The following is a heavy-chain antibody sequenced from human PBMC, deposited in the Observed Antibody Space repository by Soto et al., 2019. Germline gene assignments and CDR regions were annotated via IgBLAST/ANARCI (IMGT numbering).Heavy chain of an antibody. CDR1: VGSVSSSDYY. CDR2: VYYSGTT. Sequence: QLQLQESGPGLVKPSETLSLTCTVSVGSVSSSDYYWGWIRQPPGKELEWIGAVYYSGTTYYMPSLKSRVTISVDTSKNHFSLNLRSVTAADTAVYYCARQTGGFGYYFDYWGQGALVTVSS. D-gene: IGHD3-16*01. V-gene: IGHV4-39*01. CDR3: ARQTGGFGYYFDY. J-gene: IGHJ4*02.